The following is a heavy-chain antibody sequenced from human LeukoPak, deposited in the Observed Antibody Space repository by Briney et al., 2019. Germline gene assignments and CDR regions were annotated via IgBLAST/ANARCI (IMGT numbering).Heavy chain of an antibody. V-gene: IGHV3-23*01. CDR2: ITSSGGST. J-gene: IGHJ3*02. Sequence: GGSLRLSCAASGFTFSSYAMSWVRQAPGKGLEWVSTITSSGGSTYYADSVKGRFTVSRDNSKNTLFLQTNSLRAEDTAVYYCAKGSLTIWYAFDIWRQGTMVTVSS. D-gene: IGHD2-8*02. CDR1: GFTFSSYA. CDR3: AKGSLTIWYAFDI.